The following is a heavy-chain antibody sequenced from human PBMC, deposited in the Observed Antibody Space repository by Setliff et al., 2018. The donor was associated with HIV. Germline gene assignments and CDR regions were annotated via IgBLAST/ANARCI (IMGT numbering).Heavy chain of an antibody. D-gene: IGHD1-26*01. J-gene: IGHJ4*02. CDR3: ARSLPQRSYFDY. CDR2: INPNSGGT. CDR1: GYTFTSYD. V-gene: IGHV1-2*02. Sequence: ASVKVSCKASGYTFTSYDINWVRQATGQGLEWMGWINPNSGGTTYAQKFQGRVTMTRDTSITTAYMELSSLRSDDTAVYYCARSLPQRSYFDYWGQGTLVTVSS.